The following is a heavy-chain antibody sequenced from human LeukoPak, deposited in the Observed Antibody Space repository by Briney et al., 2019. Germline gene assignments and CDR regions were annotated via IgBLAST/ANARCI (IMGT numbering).Heavy chain of an antibody. CDR3: ARAPLAPYGMDV. D-gene: IGHD3-3*02. Sequence: SETLSLTCTVSGGSISSYYWSWIRQPPGKGLEWIGYIYYSGSTNYNPSLKSRVTISVDTSKNQFSLKLSSVTAADTAVYYCARAPLAPYGMDVWGQGTTVTVSS. CDR1: GGSISSYY. J-gene: IGHJ6*02. CDR2: IYYSGST. V-gene: IGHV4-59*01.